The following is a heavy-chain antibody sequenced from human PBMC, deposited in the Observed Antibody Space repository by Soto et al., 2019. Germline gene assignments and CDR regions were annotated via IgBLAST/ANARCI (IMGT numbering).Heavy chain of an antibody. D-gene: IGHD1-1*01. CDR3: VRGPYNYNSRYFDY. J-gene: IGHJ4*02. CDR1: GGSFSGYF. CDR2: INHSGIT. V-gene: IGHV4-34*01. Sequence: QVQLQQWGAGLLKPSETLSLTCTVSGGSFSGYFWTWIRQPPGKGLEWLAEINHSGITTYNPSVESRVSMSVDTSKNQFSLRLYSVTAADTAVYYCVRGPYNYNSRYFDYWGQGTLVTVSS.